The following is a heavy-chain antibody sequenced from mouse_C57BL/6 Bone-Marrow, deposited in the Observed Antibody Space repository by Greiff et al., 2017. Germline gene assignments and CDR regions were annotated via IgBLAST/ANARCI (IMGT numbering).Heavy chain of an antibody. CDR1: GYTFTSYW. V-gene: IGHV1-50*01. CDR3: ARDWYGSSLYYFDY. J-gene: IGHJ2*01. D-gene: IGHD1-1*01. CDR2: IDPSDSYT. Sequence: VQLQQPGAELVKPGASVKLSCKASGYTFTSYWMQWVKQRPGQGLEWIGEIDPSDSYTNYNQKFKGKATLTVDTSSSTAYMQLSSLTSEDSAVYYCARDWYGSSLYYFDYWGQGTTLTVSS.